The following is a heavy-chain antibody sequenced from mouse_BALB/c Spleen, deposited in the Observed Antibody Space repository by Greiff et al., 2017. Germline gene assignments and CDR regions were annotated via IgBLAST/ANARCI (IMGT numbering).Heavy chain of an antibody. V-gene: IGHV6-6*02. CDR2: IRLKSNNYAT. CDR3: TRTPYYYGSSYYAMDY. D-gene: IGHD1-1*01. Sequence: EVKLVESGGGLVQPGGSMKLSCVASGFTFSNYWMNWVRQSPEKGLEWVAEIRLKSNNYATHYAESVKGRFTISRDDSKSSVYLQMNNLRAEDTGIYYCTRTPYYYGSSYYAMDYWGQGTSVTVSS. J-gene: IGHJ4*01. CDR1: GFTFSNYW.